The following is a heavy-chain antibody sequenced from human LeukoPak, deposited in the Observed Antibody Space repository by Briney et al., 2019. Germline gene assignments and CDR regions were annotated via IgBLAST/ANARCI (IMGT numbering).Heavy chain of an antibody. V-gene: IGHV3-64D*06. CDR3: AKDLYKGDTSTWYYFDY. CDR1: GFTFSSYA. J-gene: IGHJ4*02. D-gene: IGHD6-13*01. CDR2: INTSGDKT. Sequence: PGGSLRLSCSGSGFTFSSYAIHWVRQAPGKGPEYVSLINTSGDKTYYADSVKGRFTISRDNSKNTVSLQMSSLRAEDTAMYYCAKDLYKGDTSTWYYFDYWGQGTLVTVSS.